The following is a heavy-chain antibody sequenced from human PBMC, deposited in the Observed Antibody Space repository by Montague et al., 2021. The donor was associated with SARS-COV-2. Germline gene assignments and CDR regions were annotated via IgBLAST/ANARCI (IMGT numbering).Heavy chain of an antibody. CDR2: IYSGSGST. CDR3: ARAPGSSYSSGWYDYYYGMDV. Sequence: SLRLSCAASGFTVSSNYVSWVRQAPGKGLEWVSVIYSGSGSTYYADSVKGRFTISRDISKNTLYLQMNSLRAEDTAVYYCARAPGSSYSSGWYDYYYGMDVWDQGTTVTVSS. J-gene: IGHJ6*02. V-gene: IGHV3-66*01. CDR1: GFTVSSNY. D-gene: IGHD6-19*01.